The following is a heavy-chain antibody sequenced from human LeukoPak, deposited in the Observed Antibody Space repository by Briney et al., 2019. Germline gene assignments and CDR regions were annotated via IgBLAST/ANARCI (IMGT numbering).Heavy chain of an antibody. CDR1: GFTFSSYG. V-gene: IGHV3-30*18. CDR2: ISYDGSNK. CDR3: AKDTDY. J-gene: IGHJ4*02. Sequence: GGSLRLSCAASGFTFSSYGMHWVRQAPGKGLEWVAVISYDGSNKYYADSVKGRFTISRVNSKNTLYLQMNSLRAEDTAVYYCAKDTDYWGQGTLVTVSS.